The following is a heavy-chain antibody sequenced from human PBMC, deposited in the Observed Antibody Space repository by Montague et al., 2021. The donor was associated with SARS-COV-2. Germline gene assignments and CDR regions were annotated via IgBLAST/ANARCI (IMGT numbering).Heavy chain of an antibody. CDR2: IYYSGNT. J-gene: IGHJ4*02. V-gene: IGHV4-59*01. CDR1: GGSFSGYY. Sequence: SETLSLTCVVYGGSFSGYYWSWIRQPPGKGLEWIGYIYYSGNTNYNPSLKSRVTISVDTSKNQFSLKLSSVTAADTAVYYCARVGVITTWFYFDYWGQGTLVTVSS. D-gene: IGHD3-22*01. CDR3: ARVGVITTWFYFDY.